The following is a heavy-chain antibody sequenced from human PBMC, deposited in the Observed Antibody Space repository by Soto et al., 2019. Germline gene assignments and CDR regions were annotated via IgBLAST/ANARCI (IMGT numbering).Heavy chain of an antibody. CDR1: GFTVSSNY. CDR3: ARGKGPYCSGGSCPFDP. CDR2: IYSGGST. V-gene: IGHV3-53*01. D-gene: IGHD2-15*01. J-gene: IGHJ5*02. Sequence: EVQLVESGGGLIQPGGSLRLSCAASGFTVSSNYMSWVRQAPGKGLEWVSVIYSGGSTYYADSVKGRFTISRDNSKNTLYLQMNSLRAEDTAVYYCARGKGPYCSGGSCPFDPWCQGTLVTVSS.